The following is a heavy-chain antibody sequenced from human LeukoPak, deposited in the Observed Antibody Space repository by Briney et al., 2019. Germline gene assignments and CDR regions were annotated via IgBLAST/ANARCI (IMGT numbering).Heavy chain of an antibody. V-gene: IGHV4-38-2*01. CDR1: DYSISSGYH. CDR3: ARGYIGNSGRYYYYYMDV. J-gene: IGHJ6*03. CDR2: ISRIGST. Sequence: SETLSLTCAVSDYSISSGYHWGWIRQPPEKGLEWIGIISRIGSTYYSPSLKGRVTMSVDSSKNEFSLNLSSVTAADTAVYYCARGYIGNSGRYYYYYMDVWGKGTTVTVSS. D-gene: IGHD1-26*01.